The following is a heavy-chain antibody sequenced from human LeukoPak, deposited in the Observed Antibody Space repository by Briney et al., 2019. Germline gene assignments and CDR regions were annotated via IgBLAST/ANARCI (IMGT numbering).Heavy chain of an antibody. D-gene: IGHD5-18*01. CDR2: IYYSGST. V-gene: IGHV4-59*08. CDR1: GASISSYY. J-gene: IGHJ4*02. Sequence: SETLSLTCTVSGASISSYYWSWIRQPPGKGLEWIGYIYYSGSTNYNPSLKSRVTISVDTSKSQFSLRLSSVTAADTAIYYCATSCGNSYGCYFDYWGQGTLATVSS. CDR3: ATSCGNSYGCYFDY.